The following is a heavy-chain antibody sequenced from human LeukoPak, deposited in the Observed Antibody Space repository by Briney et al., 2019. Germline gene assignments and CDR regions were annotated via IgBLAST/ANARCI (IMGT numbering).Heavy chain of an antibody. Sequence: SETLSLTCTVPGGSISSGDYYWSWIRQPPGKGLEWIGYIYYSGSTYYNPSLKSRVTISVDTSKNQFSLKLSSVTAADTAVYYCARGPTNKFWSGYYPSDFDYWGQGTLVTVSS. CDR1: GGSISSGDYY. D-gene: IGHD3-3*01. J-gene: IGHJ4*02. CDR3: ARGPTNKFWSGYYPSDFDY. V-gene: IGHV4-30-4*08. CDR2: IYYSGST.